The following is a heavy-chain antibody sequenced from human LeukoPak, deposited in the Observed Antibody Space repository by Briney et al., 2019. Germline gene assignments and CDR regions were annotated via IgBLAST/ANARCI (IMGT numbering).Heavy chain of an antibody. V-gene: IGHV3-30-3*01. CDR2: ISDDETYK. D-gene: IGHD4/OR15-4a*01. CDR1: GFTFNSYS. Sequence: GGSLRLSCAASGFTFNSYSMHWVRQAPGKGLEWVTAISDDETYKFYADSVKGRFTISRDNSKNTLYLQMNSLRADDTAFYYCARDTLGEGEDANYAVYYFDYWGQGTVVTVSS. J-gene: IGHJ4*02. CDR3: ARDTLGEGEDANYAVYYFDY.